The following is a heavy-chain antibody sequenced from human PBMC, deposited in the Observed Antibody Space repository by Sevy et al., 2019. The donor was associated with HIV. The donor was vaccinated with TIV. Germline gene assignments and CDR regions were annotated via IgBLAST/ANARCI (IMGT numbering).Heavy chain of an antibody. Sequence: GGSLRLSCAASGFTFDDYGMSWVRQAPGKGLEWVSGVNWNGGSTAYADSVKGRFTISRDNAKNSLYLQMKNLRAEETALYYCARVSGQQLVGGSFDYWGQGTLVTVSS. CDR3: ARVSGQQLVGGSFDY. V-gene: IGHV3-20*04. CDR2: VNWNGGST. D-gene: IGHD6-13*01. J-gene: IGHJ4*02. CDR1: GFTFDDYG.